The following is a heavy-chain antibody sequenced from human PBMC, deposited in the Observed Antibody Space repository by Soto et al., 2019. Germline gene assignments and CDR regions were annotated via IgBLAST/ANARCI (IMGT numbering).Heavy chain of an antibody. CDR3: ARMVRPRTGDYFDY. CDR1: GFTVSSNY. CDR2: IHSGGST. D-gene: IGHD3-10*01. V-gene: IGHV3-53*05. J-gene: IGHJ4*02. Sequence: PGGSLRLSCAASGFTVSSNYMSWVRQAPGKGLEWVSVIHSGGSTNYDTSLKTRLTISKDTSKNQVVLTMTNMDPVDTATYYCARMVRPRTGDYFDYWGQGTLVTVSS.